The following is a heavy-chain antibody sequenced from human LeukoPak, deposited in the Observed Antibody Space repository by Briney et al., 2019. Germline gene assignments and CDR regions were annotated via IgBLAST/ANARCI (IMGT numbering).Heavy chain of an antibody. CDR1: NYSISSGYY. V-gene: IGHV4-38-2*02. J-gene: IGHJ4*02. D-gene: IGHD6-19*01. Sequence: KPSETLSLTYTVSNYSISSGYYWGWIRQPPGKGLEWIGSIDHSGSTCYNPSLKSRVTISVDTSKNQFSLKLTSVTAADTAVYYCARGGKWLYYFDYWGQGTLVTVSS. CDR2: IDHSGST. CDR3: ARGGKWLYYFDY.